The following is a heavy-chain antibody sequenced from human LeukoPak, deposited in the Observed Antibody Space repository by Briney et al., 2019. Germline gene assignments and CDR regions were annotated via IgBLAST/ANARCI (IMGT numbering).Heavy chain of an antibody. J-gene: IGHJ3*01. Sequence: SQTLSLTCAISGDSVSSNSSACNWIRQSPSRGLEWLGRTYYRSKWYNDYAVSVKSRITINPDTSKNQFSLQLNSVTPEDTAVYYCARGGQGDGFSADEAFDFWGQGTMVTVSS. D-gene: IGHD5-24*01. CDR1: GDSVSSNSSA. V-gene: IGHV6-1*01. CDR2: TYYRSKWYN. CDR3: ARGGQGDGFSADEAFDF.